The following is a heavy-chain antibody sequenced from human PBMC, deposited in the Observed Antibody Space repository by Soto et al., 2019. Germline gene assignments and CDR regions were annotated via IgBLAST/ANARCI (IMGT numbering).Heavy chain of an antibody. D-gene: IGHD6-13*01. CDR2: IYYSGST. CDR1: GGSISSYY. CDR3: ARHGYSSRSLWFDP. Sequence: SETLSLTCTVSGGSISSYYWSWIRQPPGKGLEWIGYIYYSGSTNYNPSLKSRVTISVDTSKNQFSLKLSSVTAADTAVYYCARHGYSSRSLWFDPWGQGTLVTVSS. V-gene: IGHV4-59*08. J-gene: IGHJ5*02.